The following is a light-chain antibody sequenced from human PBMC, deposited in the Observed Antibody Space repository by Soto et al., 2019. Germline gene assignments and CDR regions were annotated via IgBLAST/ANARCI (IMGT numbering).Light chain of an antibody. CDR1: SSDIGAYNF. CDR3: TSWTTSTTMI. CDR2: DVN. V-gene: IGLV2-14*03. J-gene: IGLJ2*01. Sequence: QSVLTQPASVSGSPGQSITISCTGTSSDIGAYNFVSWYQQHPGKAPKLMLYDVNIRPSGVSNRFSGSKSGNTASLAISGLQAEDEADYYYTSWTTSTTMIFGGGTKATVL.